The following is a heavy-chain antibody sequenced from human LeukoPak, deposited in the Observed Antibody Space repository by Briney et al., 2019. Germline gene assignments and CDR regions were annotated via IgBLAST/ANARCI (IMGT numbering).Heavy chain of an antibody. CDR3: AKALGGYYYFDF. Sequence: PGGSLRLSCAASGFTFSTHGMHWVRQAPGKGLEWVAFIRYYADNKYYADSVRGRFTISRDNSKNTLFLQMNSLRAEDTAVYYCAKALGGYYYFDFWGQGTLVTVSS. V-gene: IGHV3-30*02. J-gene: IGHJ4*02. CDR1: GFTFSTHG. CDR2: IRYYADNK. D-gene: IGHD2-21*02.